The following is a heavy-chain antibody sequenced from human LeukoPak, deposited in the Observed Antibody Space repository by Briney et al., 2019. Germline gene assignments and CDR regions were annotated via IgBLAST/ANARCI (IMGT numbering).Heavy chain of an antibody. D-gene: IGHD4-17*01. Sequence: SETLSLTCTVSGGSISTSDYYWGWIRQPPGKGLEWIGSIYYSGSIYYNPSLKSRVTISVDTSKNQFSLKLISVTASDTAVYYCARSRGDYVNWFDSWGQGTLVTVSS. CDR3: ARSRGDYVNWFDS. J-gene: IGHJ5*01. CDR1: GGSISTSDYY. CDR2: IYYSGSI. V-gene: IGHV4-39*01.